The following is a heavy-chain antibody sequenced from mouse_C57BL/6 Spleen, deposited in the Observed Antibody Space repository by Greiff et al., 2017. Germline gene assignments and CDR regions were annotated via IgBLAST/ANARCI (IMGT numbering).Heavy chain of an antibody. V-gene: IGHV3-6*01. CDR3: AREGYDYDWYFDV. CDR1: GYSITSGYY. CDR2: ISYDGSN. D-gene: IGHD2-4*01. Sequence: EVQLQESGPGLVKPSQSLSLTCSVTGYSITSGYYWNWIRQFPGNKLEWMGYISYDGSNNYNPSLKNRISITRDPSKNQFFLKLNSVTTEDTATYYCAREGYDYDWYFDVWGTGTTVTVSS. J-gene: IGHJ1*03.